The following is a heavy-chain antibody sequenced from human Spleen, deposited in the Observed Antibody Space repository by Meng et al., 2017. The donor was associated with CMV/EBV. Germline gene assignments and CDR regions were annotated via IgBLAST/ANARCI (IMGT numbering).Heavy chain of an antibody. J-gene: IGHJ6*02. CDR1: GFIFSNYA. D-gene: IGHD3-3*01. CDR2: ISRSSTYI. Sequence: GGSLRLSCTASGFIFSNYAMHWVRQAPGKGLEWVSSISRSSTYIYYADSVKGRFTMSRDNAKNSLYLQMSSLRAEDTAVYYCARDMGDYDIWSGTFYGMDVWGQGTTVTVSS. V-gene: IGHV3-21*01. CDR3: ARDMGDYDIWSGTFYGMDV.